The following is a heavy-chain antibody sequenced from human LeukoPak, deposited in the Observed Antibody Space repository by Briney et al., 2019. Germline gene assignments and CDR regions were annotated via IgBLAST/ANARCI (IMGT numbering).Heavy chain of an antibody. CDR2: ISSSSSYI. V-gene: IGHV3-21*01. CDR1: GFTFGDYA. Sequence: PGGSLRLSCTASGFTFGDYAMSWVRQAPGKGLEWVSSISSSSSYIYYADSVKGRFTISRDNAKNSLYLQMNSLRAEDTAVYYCARVVYYDSSGYLDYWGQGTLVTVSS. CDR3: ARVVYYDSSGYLDY. J-gene: IGHJ4*02. D-gene: IGHD3-22*01.